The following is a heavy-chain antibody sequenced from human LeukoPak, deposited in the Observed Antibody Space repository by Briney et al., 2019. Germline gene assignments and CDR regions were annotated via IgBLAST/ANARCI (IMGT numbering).Heavy chain of an antibody. J-gene: IGHJ3*02. CDR2: ITSDGGST. CDR1: GFTFSSSA. Sequence: GGSLRLSCAASGFTFSSSAMTWVRQAPGKGLEWISAITSDGGSTYYAASVQGRSTVSRDNSKNTLYLQINSLRAEDTAVYYCARANSRPVDAFDIWGQGTMVTVSS. V-gene: IGHV3-23*01. CDR3: ARANSRPVDAFDI. D-gene: IGHD6-13*01.